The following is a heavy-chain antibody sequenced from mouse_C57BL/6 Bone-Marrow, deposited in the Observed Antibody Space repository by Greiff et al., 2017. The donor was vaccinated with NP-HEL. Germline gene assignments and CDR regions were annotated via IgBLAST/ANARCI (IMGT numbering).Heavy chain of an antibody. CDR1: GYAFTNYL. V-gene: IGHV1-54*01. Sequence: QVQLQQSGAELVRPGTSVKVSCKASGYAFTNYLLEWVKQRPGQGLEWIGVINPGSGGTNYNEKFKGKATLTADKSSSTAYMQLSSLTSEDSAVYFCARMGYKRGGFAYWGQGTLVTVSA. CDR2: INPGSGGT. CDR3: ARMGYKRGGFAY. D-gene: IGHD3-1*01. J-gene: IGHJ3*01.